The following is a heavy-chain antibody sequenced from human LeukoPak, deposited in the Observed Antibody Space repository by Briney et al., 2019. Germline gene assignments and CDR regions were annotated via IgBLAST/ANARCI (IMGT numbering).Heavy chain of an antibody. CDR2: IQSKTDGETT. CDR3: TTDSVTYYYDSSGLDDY. V-gene: IGHV3-15*01. J-gene: IGHJ4*02. D-gene: IGHD3-22*01. CDR1: GFTFSNAW. Sequence: GGSLRLSCGASGFTFSNAWMSWVRQAPGKGLEGVGRIQSKTDGETTDYAAPVKGRFTISRDDSNNTLYLQMNSLKTEDTAVYYCTTDSVTYYYDSSGLDDYWGQGTLVTVSS.